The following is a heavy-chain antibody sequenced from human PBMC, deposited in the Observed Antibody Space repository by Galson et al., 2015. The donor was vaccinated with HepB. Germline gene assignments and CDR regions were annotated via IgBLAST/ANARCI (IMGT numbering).Heavy chain of an antibody. V-gene: IGHV3-11*01. J-gene: IGHJ3*01. Sequence: SLRLSCAASGFTFSDYYMSWIRQAPGKGLEWVSYISSSGSTIYYADSVKGRFTISRDNAKKSLYLQMNSLRAEDTAVYYCAAPYYYDSSGHRNAFDFRGQGTMVTISS. D-gene: IGHD3-22*01. CDR3: AAPYYYDSSGHRNAFDF. CDR2: ISSSGSTI. CDR1: GFTFSDYY.